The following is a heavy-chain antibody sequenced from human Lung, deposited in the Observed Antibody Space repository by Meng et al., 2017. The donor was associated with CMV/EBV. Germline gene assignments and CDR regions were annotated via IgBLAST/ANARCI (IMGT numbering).Heavy chain of an antibody. CDR3: AFSSGADYGSGSRDY. V-gene: IGHV4-39*01. J-gene: IGHJ4*02. CDR2: MYYSANT. Sequence: LXXTVSGDSITSSSYYWGWIRQPPGKGLEWIGSMYYSANTYYNPSLKSRVTISVDTSQNQFSLTLTSVTAADTAVYYCAFSSGADYGSGSRDYWGQGXLVTFSS. D-gene: IGHD3-10*01. CDR1: GDSITSSSYY.